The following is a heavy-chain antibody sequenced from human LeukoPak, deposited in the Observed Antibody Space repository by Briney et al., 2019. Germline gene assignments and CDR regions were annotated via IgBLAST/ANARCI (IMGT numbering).Heavy chain of an antibody. CDR2: IYHSGST. Sequence: PSETLSLTCTVSGYSISSGYYWGWIRQPPGKGLEWIGSIYHSGSTYYNPSLKSRVTISVDTSKNQFSLKLSSVTAADTAVYYCARDLMDGFDPWGQGTLVTVSS. V-gene: IGHV4-38-2*02. CDR1: GYSISSGYY. CDR3: ARDLMDGFDP. J-gene: IGHJ5*02. D-gene: IGHD2-2*03.